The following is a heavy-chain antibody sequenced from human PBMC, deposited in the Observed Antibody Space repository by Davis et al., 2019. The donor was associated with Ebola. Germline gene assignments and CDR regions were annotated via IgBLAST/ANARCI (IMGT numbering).Heavy chain of an antibody. J-gene: IGHJ4*02. Sequence: PGGSLRLSCAASGFTFSDYYRSWIRQAPGKGLEWVSYISSSGSTIYYADSVKGRFTISRDNSKNTLNLQMNSLRADDTATYLCARAIAFGGVLDYWGQGTLVVVSS. D-gene: IGHD3-16*01. V-gene: IGHV3-11*01. CDR3: ARAIAFGGVLDY. CDR1: GFTFSDYY. CDR2: ISSSGSTI.